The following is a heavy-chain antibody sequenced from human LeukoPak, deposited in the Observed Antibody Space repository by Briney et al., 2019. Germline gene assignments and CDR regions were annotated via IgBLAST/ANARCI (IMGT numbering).Heavy chain of an antibody. J-gene: IGHJ4*02. V-gene: IGHV4-31*03. CDR2: IYYSGST. CDR3: ARDRPMARGDTPRFDH. D-gene: IGHD3-10*01. CDR1: GGSISSGGYY. Sequence: SQTLSLTCTVSGGSISSGGYYWSWIRQHPGKGLEWIGYIYYSGSTYYNPSLKSRVTISVDTSKNQFSLKLSSVTAADTAVYYCARDRPMARGDTPRFDHWGQGTLVTVSS.